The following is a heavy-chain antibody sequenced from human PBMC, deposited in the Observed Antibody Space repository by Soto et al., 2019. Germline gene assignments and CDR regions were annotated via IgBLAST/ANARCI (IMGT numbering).Heavy chain of an antibody. CDR3: TREHGSGYSDY. Sequence: TRSLACAMSLEGVATNNAAWNLSRQSPSRGLEWLGRTFYRSKWYYHYAVSVESRITINPDTSKNQFSLQLTSVTPEDTAVYYCTREHGSGYSDYWGQGTLVPVSS. V-gene: IGHV6-1*01. D-gene: IGHD5-12*01. CDR2: TFYRSKWYY. J-gene: IGHJ4*01. CDR1: LEGVATNNAA.